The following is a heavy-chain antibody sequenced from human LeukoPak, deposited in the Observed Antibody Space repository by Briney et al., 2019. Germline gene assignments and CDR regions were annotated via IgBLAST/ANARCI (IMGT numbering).Heavy chain of an antibody. Sequence: ASVKVSCKASGYTFTSYGISWVRQAPGQGLEWMGWISAYNGNTNYAQKLQGRVTMTTDTSTSTAYMELRSLRSDDTAVYYCARMRYSSGWYGAFDIWGQGTMVTVSS. V-gene: IGHV1-18*01. CDR3: ARMRYSSGWYGAFDI. CDR2: ISAYNGNT. CDR1: GYTFTSYG. J-gene: IGHJ3*02. D-gene: IGHD6-19*01.